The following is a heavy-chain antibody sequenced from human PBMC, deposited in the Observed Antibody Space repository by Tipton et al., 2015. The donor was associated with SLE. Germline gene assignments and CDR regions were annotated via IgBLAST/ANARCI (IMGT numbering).Heavy chain of an antibody. CDR1: EFSFSNSA. Sequence: SLRLSCAASEFSFSNSAMHWVRQAPGKWLEWVAVISYVGTNKYYADSVKGRFTISRYTSKSTLYLQMNSLRAEDTAVYYCARGGSDYYYYMDVWGNGTTVTVSS. J-gene: IGHJ6*03. CDR2: ISYVGTNK. V-gene: IGHV3-30*04. CDR3: ARGGSDYYYYMDV.